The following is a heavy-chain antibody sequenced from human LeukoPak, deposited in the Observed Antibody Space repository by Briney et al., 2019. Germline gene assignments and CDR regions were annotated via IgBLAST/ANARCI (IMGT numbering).Heavy chain of an antibody. D-gene: IGHD3-10*01. CDR2: IYYSGST. J-gene: IGHJ4*02. CDR3: ATTMVRGVMGPYYFDY. V-gene: IGHV4-59*01. Sequence: PSETLSLTCTVSGGSISSYYWSWIRQPPGKGLEWIGYIYYSGSTNYNPSLKSRVTISVDTSKNQFSLKLSSVTTADTAVYYCATTMVRGVMGPYYFDYWGQGTLVTASS. CDR1: GGSISSYY.